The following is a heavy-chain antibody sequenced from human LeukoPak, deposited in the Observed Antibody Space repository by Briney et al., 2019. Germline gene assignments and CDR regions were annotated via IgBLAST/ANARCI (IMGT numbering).Heavy chain of an antibody. Sequence: PVKVSCKASGDTSGRYGISWVRQAPGQGLEWMGRIIPMFGVTKYVEKFQGRVTITADTSTSTVYMELSSLTSEDTAVYFCAREGGEFCSGGACHHWYFDLWGRGTLVTVSS. CDR1: GDTSGRYG. J-gene: IGHJ2*01. CDR2: IIPMFGVT. V-gene: IGHV1-69*04. CDR3: AREGGEFCSGGACHHWYFDL. D-gene: IGHD2-15*01.